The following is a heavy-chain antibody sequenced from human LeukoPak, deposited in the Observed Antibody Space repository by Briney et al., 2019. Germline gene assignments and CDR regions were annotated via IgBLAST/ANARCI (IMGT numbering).Heavy chain of an antibody. V-gene: IGHV1-8*03. D-gene: IGHD4-23*01. CDR3: ARAQLGTVVTPDWYFDL. CDR1: GYTFTSYD. CDR2: MNPNSGNT. Sequence: ASVKVSCKASGYTFTSYDINWVRPATGQGLEWMGWMNPNSGNTGYAQKFQGRVTITADKSASTGYMELSSLRSEDTAVYYCARAQLGTVVTPDWYFDLWGRGTLVTVSS. J-gene: IGHJ2*01.